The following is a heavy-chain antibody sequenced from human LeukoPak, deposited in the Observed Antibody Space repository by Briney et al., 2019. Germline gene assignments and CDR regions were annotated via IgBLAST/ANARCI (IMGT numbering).Heavy chain of an antibody. CDR2: MSISGNSI. D-gene: IGHD4-17*01. J-gene: IGHJ3*02. CDR1: GFTFSSYE. CDR3: ARDLNGDYPEDSLDI. V-gene: IGHV3-48*03. Sequence: PGGSLRLSCAASGFTFSSYEMNWVCQAPGKGLEWVSYMSISGNSIYYADSVKGRFTISRDNSKRTLYLQMNSLRSEDTAVYYCARDLNGDYPEDSLDIWGQGTMVTVS.